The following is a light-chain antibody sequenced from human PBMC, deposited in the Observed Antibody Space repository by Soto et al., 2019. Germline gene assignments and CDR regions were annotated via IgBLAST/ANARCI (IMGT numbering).Light chain of an antibody. CDR2: DNN. V-gene: IGLV1-51*01. CDR1: SSNIGNNY. Sequence: QSVLTQSPSVSAAPGQQVTISCSGSSSNIGNNYVSWYQQLPGTAPKLLIYDNNKRPSGIPDRFSGSKSGTSGTLDITGLQTGDEADYYCAIWDGSLPGEVFGGGTQLTVL. CDR3: AIWDGSLPGEV. J-gene: IGLJ2*01.